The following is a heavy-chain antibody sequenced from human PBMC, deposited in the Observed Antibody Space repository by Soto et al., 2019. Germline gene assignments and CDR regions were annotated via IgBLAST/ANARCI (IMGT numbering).Heavy chain of an antibody. J-gene: IGHJ4*02. CDR2: IYSGGST. V-gene: IGHV3-66*01. CDR1: GFTVSSNY. D-gene: IGHD6-19*01. CDR3: ARDRPYSSGWYHDY. Sequence: EVQLVESGGGLVQPGGSLRLSCAASGFTVSSNYMSWVHQAPGKVLEWASVIYSGGSTYYADSVKGRFTISRDNSKNTLYLQMNSLRAEDTAVYYSARDRPYSSGWYHDYWGQRTLVTVSS.